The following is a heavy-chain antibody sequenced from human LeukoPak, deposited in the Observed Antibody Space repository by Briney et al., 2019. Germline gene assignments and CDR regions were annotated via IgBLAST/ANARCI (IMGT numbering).Heavy chain of an antibody. V-gene: IGHV3-74*01. CDR2: INTDGSST. J-gene: IGHJ4*02. Sequence: GGSLRLSCAASGFTLIIYWSHGPPKAPGRGRVWASRINTDGSSTSYADSVKGRFTISRDNAENTLYLQMNSLRAEDTAVYYCARDRGMGGTIDNWGQGTLVTVSS. D-gene: IGHD3-10*01. CDR3: ARDRGMGGTIDN. CDR1: GFTLIIYW.